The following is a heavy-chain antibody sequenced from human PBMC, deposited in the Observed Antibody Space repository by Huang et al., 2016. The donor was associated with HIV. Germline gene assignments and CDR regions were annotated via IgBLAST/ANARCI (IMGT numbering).Heavy chain of an antibody. Sequence: QVQLVQSGAEVKKPGASVKVSCKDSGYTFFGYYMHWVRQAPGLGLEWMGGIDPNSGGTNDAQKFQGRVTMTRDTSISTAYMELSRRRSDDTAVYYCAREYGDDFWSDSFYYYYGMDVWGQGTTVTVSS. CDR1: GYTFFGYY. V-gene: IGHV1-2*02. J-gene: IGHJ6*02. CDR2: IDPNSGGT. D-gene: IGHD3-3*01. CDR3: AREYGDDFWSDSFYYYYGMDV.